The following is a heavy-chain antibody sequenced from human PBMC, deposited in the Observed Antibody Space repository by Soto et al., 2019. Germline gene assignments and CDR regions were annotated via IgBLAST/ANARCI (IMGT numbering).Heavy chain of an antibody. CDR3: TTDFKGDTAVDY. CDR2: IKSKTDGETT. CDR1: GFTFSNAW. D-gene: IGHD5-18*01. V-gene: IGHV3-15*01. Sequence: GGSLRLSCTASGFTFSNAWMSWVRQASGKGLEWVGRIKSKTDGETTDYAAPVKGRFTISRDDSKNTLYLHMSSLQTEDTALYYCTTDFKGDTAVDYWGQGTLVTVSS. J-gene: IGHJ4*02.